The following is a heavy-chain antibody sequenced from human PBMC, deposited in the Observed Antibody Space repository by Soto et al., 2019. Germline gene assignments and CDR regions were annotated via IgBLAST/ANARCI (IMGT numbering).Heavy chain of an antibody. Sequence: SGPTLVNPTETLTLTCTISGFSLSNGRMGVSWIRQPPGRALEWLAHFFSDVERSYSTSMQSRLTMSQDTSGTQVALTMTNMDLKDTGTYFCAGMNADSDSHYYAMDVWGPGTPVTVSS. CDR1: GFSLSNGRMG. V-gene: IGHV2-26*03. CDR3: AGMNADSDSHYYAMDV. CDR2: FFSDVER. D-gene: IGHD4-17*01. J-gene: IGHJ6*02.